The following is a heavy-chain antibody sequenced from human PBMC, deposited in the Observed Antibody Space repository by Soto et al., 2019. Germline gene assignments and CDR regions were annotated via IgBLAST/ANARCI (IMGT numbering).Heavy chain of an antibody. J-gene: IGHJ4*02. CDR3: ARALGHTYYYDSSGYYPFDY. CDR1: GGSVCSGSYY. Sequence: PSETLSLTCTVSGGSVCSGSYYWSWIRQPPGKGLEWIGYIYYSGSTNYNPSLKSRVTISVDTSKNQFSLKLSSVTAADTAVYYCARALGHTYYYDSSGYYPFDYWGQGTLVTVSS. D-gene: IGHD3-22*01. V-gene: IGHV4-61*01. CDR2: IYYSGST.